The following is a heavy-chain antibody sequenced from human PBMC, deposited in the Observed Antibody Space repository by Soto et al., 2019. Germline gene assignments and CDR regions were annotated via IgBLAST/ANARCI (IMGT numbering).Heavy chain of an antibody. CDR3: AKDEVGAVYYSYYGMDV. V-gene: IGHV3-23*01. CDR2: ISGSGGST. CDR1: GFTFSSYA. J-gene: IGHJ6*02. Sequence: EVQLLESGGGLVQPGGSLRLSCAASGFTFSSYAMSWVRQAPGKGLEWVSAISGSGGSTYYADSVKGRFTISRDNSKNTLYLQMNSLSAEDTAVYYWAKDEVGAVYYSYYGMDVWGQGTTVTVSS. D-gene: IGHD1-26*01.